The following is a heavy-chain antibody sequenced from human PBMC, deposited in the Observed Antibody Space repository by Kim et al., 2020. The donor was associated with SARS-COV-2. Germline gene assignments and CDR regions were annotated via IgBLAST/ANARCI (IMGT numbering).Heavy chain of an antibody. Sequence: SETLSLTCTVSGGSIGSYYWTWIRQTPEKRLEWIAFISYRGSATYNPSLKSRVSMSIDTSKNRFSLKLTSVTAADAAVYYCARHVGSGLPPGRFDPWGQGIVVIVSS. J-gene: IGHJ5*02. CDR1: GGSIGSYY. CDR3: ARHVGSGLPPGRFDP. V-gene: IGHV4-59*08. CDR2: ISYRGSA. D-gene: IGHD6-19*01.